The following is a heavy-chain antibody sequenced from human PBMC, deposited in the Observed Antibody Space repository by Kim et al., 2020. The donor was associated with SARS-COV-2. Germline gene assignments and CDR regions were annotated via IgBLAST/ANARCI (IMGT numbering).Heavy chain of an antibody. J-gene: IGHJ6*02. D-gene: IGHD3-9*01. CDR2: ISYDGSNK. CDR3: AKDRYFDWLLHYYYYGMDV. V-gene: IGHV3-30*18. Sequence: GGSLRLSCAASGFTFSSYGMHWVRQAPGKGLEWVAVISYDGSNKYYADSVKGRFTISRDNSKNTLYLQMNSLRAEDTAVYYCAKDRYFDWLLHYYYYGMDVWGQGTTVTVSS. CDR1: GFTFSSYG.